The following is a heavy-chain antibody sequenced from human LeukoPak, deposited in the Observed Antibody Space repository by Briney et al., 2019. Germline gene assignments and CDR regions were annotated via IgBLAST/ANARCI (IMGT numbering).Heavy chain of an antibody. CDR3: ASTFGYSGSYNY. V-gene: IGHV3-30*01. Sequence: GRSLRLSCAASGFTFSSYAMHWVRQAPGKGLEWVAVISYDGSNKYYADSVKGRFTISRDNSKNTLYLQVNSLRAEDTAVYYCASTFGYSGSYNYWGQGTLVTVSS. CDR2: ISYDGSNK. J-gene: IGHJ4*02. CDR1: GFTFSSYA. D-gene: IGHD1-26*01.